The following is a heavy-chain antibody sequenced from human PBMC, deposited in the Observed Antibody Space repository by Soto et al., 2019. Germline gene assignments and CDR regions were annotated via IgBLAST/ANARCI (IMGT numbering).Heavy chain of an antibody. CDR2: IYYTGAT. V-gene: IGHV4-4*02. Sequence: QVELQESGPRLVKSSGTLSLTCEVSSGSISTGNWWSWVRQPPGKGQEWIGEIYYTGATNYNPSLKSRVTMTIDKSKDQFSLILTSATAADTAVYYCARVFSSGSGCMCYFDFWGQGILVSVSS. CDR3: ARVFSSGSGCMCYFDF. J-gene: IGHJ4*02. CDR1: SGSISTGNW. D-gene: IGHD6-25*01.